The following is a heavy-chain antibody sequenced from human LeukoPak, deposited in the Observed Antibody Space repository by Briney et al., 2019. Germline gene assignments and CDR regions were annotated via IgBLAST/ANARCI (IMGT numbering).Heavy chain of an antibody. D-gene: IGHD4-17*01. CDR3: ARDRYGDYVPFDY. J-gene: IGHJ4*02. Sequence: GGSLRLSCVAFGFTFSSYGMHWVRQAPGKRLDWVAAIWYDGSNKYYADSVKGRFSISRDTSKNTVYLQMNSLRAEDTAVYYCARDRYGDYVPFDYWGQGTLVTVSS. V-gene: IGHV3-33*01. CDR2: IWYDGSNK. CDR1: GFTFSSYG.